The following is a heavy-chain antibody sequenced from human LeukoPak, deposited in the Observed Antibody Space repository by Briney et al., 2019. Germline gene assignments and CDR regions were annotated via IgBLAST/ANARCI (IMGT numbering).Heavy chain of an antibody. Sequence: GGPLRLPCAASGFPFSSFAMSWVPQATGKGLEWVSTVSGCAGRTDYGDAVKGRFTISRDNLKNTLYLQMNGLRAEDTAVYYCAKNRGHCVDGVCHNYYYMDVWGRGTTVTVSS. J-gene: IGHJ6*03. CDR2: VSGCAGRT. CDR3: AKNRGHCVDGVCHNYYYMDV. CDR1: GFPFSSFA. D-gene: IGHD2-8*02. V-gene: IGHV3-23*01.